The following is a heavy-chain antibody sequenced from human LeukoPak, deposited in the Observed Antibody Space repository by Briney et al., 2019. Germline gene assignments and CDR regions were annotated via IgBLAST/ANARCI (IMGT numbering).Heavy chain of an antibody. V-gene: IGHV4-30-4*01. Sequence: SQTLSLTCTVSGGSISSGDYYWSWIRQPPGKGLEWIGYIYYSGSTYYNPSLKSRVTISVDTSKNQFSLKLSSVTAADTAVYYCARDYYGSGSYYNVVSYGMDVWGQGTTVTVSS. J-gene: IGHJ6*02. CDR3: ARDYYGSGSYYNVVSYGMDV. CDR2: IYYSGST. CDR1: GGSISSGDYY. D-gene: IGHD3-10*01.